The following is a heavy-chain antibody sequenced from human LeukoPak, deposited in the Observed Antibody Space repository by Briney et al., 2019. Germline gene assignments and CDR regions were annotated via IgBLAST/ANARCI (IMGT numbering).Heavy chain of an antibody. CDR2: INEDGSFT. CDR1: GFSFSGYW. J-gene: IGHJ4*02. D-gene: IGHD2-21*01. CDR3: ARDLVMVNTPGDDFDY. V-gene: IGHV3-74*01. Sequence: GGSLRLSCAASGFSFSGYWMHWVRQAPGKGLVWVSRINEDGSFTSYADSVKGRFTISRDNAKNTLYLQMNSLRAEDAAVYYCARDLVMVNTPGDDFDYWGRGTLVTVSS.